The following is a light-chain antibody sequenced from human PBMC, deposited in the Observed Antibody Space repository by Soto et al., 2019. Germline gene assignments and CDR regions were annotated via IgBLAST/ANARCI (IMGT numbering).Light chain of an antibody. CDR1: SSDVGGYNY. J-gene: IGLJ3*02. V-gene: IGLV2-14*01. CDR2: EVS. Sequence: QSALTQPASVSGSPGQSITISCTGTSSDVGGYNYVSWYQHHPGKAPKLMIYEVSNRPSGVANRFSGSKSGNTASLTISGLQVEYEADYYCSSYRSSSTWVFGGGTKLTVL. CDR3: SSYRSSSTWV.